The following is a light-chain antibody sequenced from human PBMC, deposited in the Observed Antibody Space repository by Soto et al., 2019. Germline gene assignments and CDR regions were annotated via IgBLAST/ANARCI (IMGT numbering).Light chain of an antibody. J-gene: IGLJ2*01. CDR2: EVS. Sequence: QSALTQPPSASGSPGQSVTISCTGTSSDVGGYNYVSWYQQHPGKAPKLMIYEVSKRPSGVPDRFSGSKSGNTASLTVSGLQAEDEDDYYCSSYEGSKSKVFGGGTKLTVL. V-gene: IGLV2-8*01. CDR3: SSYEGSKSKV. CDR1: SSDVGGYNY.